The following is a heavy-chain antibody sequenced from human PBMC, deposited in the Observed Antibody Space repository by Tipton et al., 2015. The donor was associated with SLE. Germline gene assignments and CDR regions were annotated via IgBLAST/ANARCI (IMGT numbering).Heavy chain of an antibody. CDR2: IRYDGSK. CDR3: AKETGSP. J-gene: IGHJ4*02. Sequence: GSLRLSCAASGFTFDIYGVHWVRQAPGKGLEWVAFIRYDGSKYYADSVKGRFTISRDKSKNTLYLQMNSLRAEDTAVYFCAKETGSPWGQGTLVTVSS. D-gene: IGHD1-14*01. V-gene: IGHV3-30*02. CDR1: GFTFDIYG.